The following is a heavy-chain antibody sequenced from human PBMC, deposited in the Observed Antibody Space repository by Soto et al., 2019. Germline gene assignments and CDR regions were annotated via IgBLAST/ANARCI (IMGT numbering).Heavy chain of an antibody. J-gene: IGHJ4*02. CDR1: GFTFSDYY. V-gene: IGHV3-11*06. CDR3: ARDDSSGYSDY. D-gene: IGHD3-22*01. CDR2: ISSSSSYT. Sequence: GGSLRLSCAASGFTFSDYYMSWIRQAPGKGLEWVSYISSSSSYTKYADSVKGRFTISRDNAKNSLYLQMNSLRAEDTAVCYCARDDSSGYSDYWGQGTLVTVSS.